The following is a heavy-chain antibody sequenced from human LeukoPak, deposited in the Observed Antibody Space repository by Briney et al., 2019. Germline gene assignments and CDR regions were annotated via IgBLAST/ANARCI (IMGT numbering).Heavy chain of an antibody. J-gene: IGHJ4*02. CDR2: IYYSGST. D-gene: IGHD1-26*01. CDR1: GGSISSSSYY. CDR3: ARNASDSGTSYFDY. V-gene: IGHV4-39*01. Sequence: PSETLSLTCTVSGGSISSSSYYWGWIRKPPGKGLEWIGSIYYSGSTSYNPSLKSRVTISVDTSKNQFSLKLGSVTAADTAVYYCARNASDSGTSYFDYWGQGTLVTVSS.